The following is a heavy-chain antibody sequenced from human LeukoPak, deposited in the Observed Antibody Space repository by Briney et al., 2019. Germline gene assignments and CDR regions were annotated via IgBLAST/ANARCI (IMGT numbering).Heavy chain of an antibody. CDR2: IYHRGST. Sequence: SQTLSLTCAVSGGSISSGGYSWSWIRQPPGKGLEWIGYIYHRGSTYYNPSLKSRVTISVDRSKNQFSLKLSSVTAADTAVYYCAREYGSSWQNWFDPWGQGTLVTVSS. D-gene: IGHD6-13*01. V-gene: IGHV4-30-2*01. CDR3: AREYGSSWQNWFDP. CDR1: GGSISSGGYS. J-gene: IGHJ5*02.